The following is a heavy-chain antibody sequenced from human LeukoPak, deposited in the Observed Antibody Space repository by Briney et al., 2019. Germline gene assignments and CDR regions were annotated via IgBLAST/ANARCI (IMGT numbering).Heavy chain of an antibody. Sequence: PSETLSLTCAVYGGSFSGYYWSWIRQPPGKGLEWIGEINHSGSTNYNPSLKSRVTISVDTSKNQFSLKLSFVTAADTAVYYCASFKAEGFDYWGQGTLVTVSS. CDR3: ASFKAEGFDY. CDR2: INHSGST. V-gene: IGHV4-34*01. D-gene: IGHD6-19*01. CDR1: GGSFSGYY. J-gene: IGHJ4*02.